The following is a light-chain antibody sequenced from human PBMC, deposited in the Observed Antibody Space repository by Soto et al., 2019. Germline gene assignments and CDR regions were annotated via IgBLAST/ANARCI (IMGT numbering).Light chain of an antibody. CDR3: QQYSSTPWT. V-gene: IGKV4-1*01. Sequence: DIVMTQSPDPLAVSLGERATINCKSSQSVLYSSNNKNYLAWYQHKPGQPPKLLIYWASTRESGVPGRFSGSGSGTDFTLNISSLQAEDVAVYYCQQYSSTPWTFGQGTKVEIK. J-gene: IGKJ1*01. CDR1: QSVLYSSNNKNY. CDR2: WAS.